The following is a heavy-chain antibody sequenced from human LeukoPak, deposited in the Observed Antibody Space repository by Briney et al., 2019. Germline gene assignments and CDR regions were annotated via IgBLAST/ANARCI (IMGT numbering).Heavy chain of an antibody. CDR1: GYTFTGYY. V-gene: IGHV1-2*02. D-gene: IGHD6-19*01. Sequence: ASVKVSCKASGYTFTGYYMHWVRQAPGQGLERMGWINPNSGGTKYAQKFQGRVTMTRDTSISTAYMELSRLRSDDTAVYYCARVLSYSSGWYDYWGQGTLVTVSS. J-gene: IGHJ4*02. CDR2: INPNSGGT. CDR3: ARVLSYSSGWYDY.